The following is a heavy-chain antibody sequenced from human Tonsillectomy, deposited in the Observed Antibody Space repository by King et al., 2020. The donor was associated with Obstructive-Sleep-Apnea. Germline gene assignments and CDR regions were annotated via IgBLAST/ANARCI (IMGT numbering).Heavy chain of an antibody. Sequence: QLVQSGGGVVQPGRSLRLSCAASEFTFTSYSLHWVRQAPGKGLEWVAVISYDGRNQYYADSVKGRFTISRDNSKNTLFLQMNSLRPEDTAVYYCAKDRWINQGSGSYVDYWGQGTLVTVSS. D-gene: IGHD3-10*01. CDR2: ISYDGRNQ. J-gene: IGHJ4*02. CDR3: AKDRWINQGSGSYVDY. CDR1: EFTFTSYS. V-gene: IGHV3-30*04.